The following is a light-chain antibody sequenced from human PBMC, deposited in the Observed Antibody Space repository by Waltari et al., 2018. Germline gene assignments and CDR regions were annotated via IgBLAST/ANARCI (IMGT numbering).Light chain of an antibody. V-gene: IGLV3-21*01. CDR3: QVWDANTDPGV. J-gene: IGLJ1*01. CDR1: NIERKS. Sequence: SYVLTQPPSVSVAPGETARITCGGNNIERKSVQRYRQRPGRAPVVVISYDNDRAAGIPERFSGSNSGNTATLTISRVEAGDEADYYCQVWDANTDPGVFGTGTEVTVL. CDR2: YDN.